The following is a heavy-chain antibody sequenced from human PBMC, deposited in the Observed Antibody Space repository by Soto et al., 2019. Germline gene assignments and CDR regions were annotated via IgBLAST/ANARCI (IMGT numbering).Heavy chain of an antibody. V-gene: IGHV3-23*01. CDR2: ISFTGEHT. CDR1: GSTFSSYA. D-gene: IGHD3-16*01. J-gene: IGHJ3*02. CDR3: ARYKAYYELFDI. Sequence: EVQLLESGGGLVKPGGSLRLSCAASGSTFSSYAMAWVRLTPGKGLEWVSGISFTGEHTYYTDSVKGRFTISSDNSNDTLYLQMNGLRAEDTTVYYCARYKAYYELFDIWGQGTMVTVSS.